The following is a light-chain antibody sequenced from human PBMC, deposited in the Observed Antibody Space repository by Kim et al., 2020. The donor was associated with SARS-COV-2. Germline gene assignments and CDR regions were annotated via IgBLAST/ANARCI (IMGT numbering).Light chain of an antibody. J-gene: IGKJ1*01. CDR2: GAS. CDR3: HQYRTSPWT. CDR1: QTVNDNY. Sequence: IVLTQSPGTLSLSPGERATLSCRASQTVNDNYLAWFQQRPGQAPRLLIYGASSRATGIPDRFSGSGSGTDFTLTISRLEPEDFAVYFCHQYRTSPWTFGQGTKVEIK. V-gene: IGKV3-20*01.